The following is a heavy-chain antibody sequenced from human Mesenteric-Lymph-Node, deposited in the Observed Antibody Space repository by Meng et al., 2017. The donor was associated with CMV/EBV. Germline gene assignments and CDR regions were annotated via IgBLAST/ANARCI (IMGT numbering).Heavy chain of an antibody. CDR3: AHSSGIAAAGPFYFDY. CDR1: GFSLSTSGVG. Sequence: QITLKESGPTLEKLTQPLTLTCTFSGFSLSTSGVGVGWIRQPPGKALEWLALIYWDDDKRYSPSLKSRLTITKDTSKNQVVLTMTNMDPVDTATYYCAHSSGIAAAGPFYFDYWGQGTLVTVSS. V-gene: IGHV2-5*02. D-gene: IGHD6-13*01. J-gene: IGHJ4*02. CDR2: IYWDDDK.